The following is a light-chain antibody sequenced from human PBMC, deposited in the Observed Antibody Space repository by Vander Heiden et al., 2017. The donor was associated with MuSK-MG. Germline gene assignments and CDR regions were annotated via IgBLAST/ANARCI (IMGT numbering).Light chain of an antibody. V-gene: IGKV3-15*01. Sequence: LMTPSPATLSVSPGERATLSCRASQSLSSNLAWYQQKPDQAPRLLIYDAATRATGIPARFSGSGSGTEFTLTISGLESEDFAVYYCQQHNNWPLTFGGGTKVEIK. J-gene: IGKJ4*01. CDR1: QSLSSN. CDR3: QQHNNWPLT. CDR2: DAA.